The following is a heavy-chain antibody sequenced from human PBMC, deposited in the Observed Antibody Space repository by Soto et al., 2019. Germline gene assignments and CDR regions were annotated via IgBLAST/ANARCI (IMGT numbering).Heavy chain of an antibody. CDR3: AKFAPDTGMVTPYNWFDP. V-gene: IGHV3-23*01. Sequence: GGSPRLSCAASGFTFSSYAMSWFRQGPGKGLEWVSAISGSGGSTYYADSVKGRFTISRDNSKNTLYLQMNSLRAEDTAVYYCAKFAPDTGMVTPYNWFDPWGQGTLVTVSS. D-gene: IGHD5-18*01. J-gene: IGHJ5*02. CDR1: GFTFSSYA. CDR2: ISGSGGST.